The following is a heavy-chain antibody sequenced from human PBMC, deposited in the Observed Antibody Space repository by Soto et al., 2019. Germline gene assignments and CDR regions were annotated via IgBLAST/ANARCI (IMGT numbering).Heavy chain of an antibody. Sequence: GGALRLSCVASGFNLSHPLMTWVRQSAGKGLEWVGRIKSKTDGGTADYAAPVKGRATISRDDSKNTVYLQMNSLKTEDTAVYYCTTGIYYDILTGYHNVAYWGQGALVTVSS. CDR3: TTGIYYDILTGYHNVAY. D-gene: IGHD3-9*01. CDR1: GFNLSHPL. J-gene: IGHJ4*02. V-gene: IGHV3-15*01. CDR2: IKSKTDGGTA.